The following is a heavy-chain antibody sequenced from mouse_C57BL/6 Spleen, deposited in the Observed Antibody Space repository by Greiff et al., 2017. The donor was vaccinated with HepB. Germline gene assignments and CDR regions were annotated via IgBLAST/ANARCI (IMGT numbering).Heavy chain of an antibody. Sequence: QVQLQQPGAELVKPGASVKLSCKASGYTFTSYWMHWVKQRPGQGLEWIGMIHPNSGSTNYNEKFKSKATLTVDKSSSTAYMQLSSLTSEDSAVYYCARNYYGSSRYYFDYWGQGTTLTVSS. J-gene: IGHJ2*01. CDR3: ARNYYGSSRYYFDY. CDR2: IHPNSGST. CDR1: GYTFTSYW. D-gene: IGHD1-1*01. V-gene: IGHV1-64*01.